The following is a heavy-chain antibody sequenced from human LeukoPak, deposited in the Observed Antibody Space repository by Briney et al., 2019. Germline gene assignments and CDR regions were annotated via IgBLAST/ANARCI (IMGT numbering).Heavy chain of an antibody. CDR2: IRGGGAGT. J-gene: IGHJ3*02. V-gene: IGHV3-23*01. D-gene: IGHD3-10*02. CDR3: AKCSASYYTDAFDN. CDR1: GFTFSSFA. Sequence: PGGSLRLSCAASGFTFSSFAMNWVRQAPGKGLEWVSYIRGGGAGTRYADPVRGRFTISRDNSKNTLYLQMDSLSVEDTATYYCAKCSASYYTDAFDNWGQGTMVTVSS.